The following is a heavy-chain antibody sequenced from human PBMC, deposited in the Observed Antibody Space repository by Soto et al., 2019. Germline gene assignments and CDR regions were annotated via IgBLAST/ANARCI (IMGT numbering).Heavy chain of an antibody. J-gene: IGHJ5*02. V-gene: IGHV1-18*01. CDR2: ISAYNGNT. CDR1: GYTFTSYG. D-gene: IGHD6-13*01. Sequence: QVQLVQSGAEVKKPGASVKVSCKASGYTFTSYGISWVRQAPGQGLEWMGWISAYNGNTNYAQKLQGRVTMTTDTHTSKDCIQLSSLRSNDTAGYYCPRGQHDWFDPWGQGTLVTVSS. CDR3: PRGQHDWFDP.